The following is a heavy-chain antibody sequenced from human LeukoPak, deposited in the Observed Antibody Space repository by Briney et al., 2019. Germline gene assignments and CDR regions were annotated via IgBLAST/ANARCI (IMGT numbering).Heavy chain of an antibody. Sequence: SETLSLTCTVSGGSISSSSYYWGWIRQPPGKGLEWIGSIYYSGSIYYNPSLKSRVTMSVDTSKNQFSLKLSSVTAVDTAVYYCARKRSDYYDSSGYLGAFDIWGQGTMVTVSS. CDR3: ARKRSDYYDSSGYLGAFDI. V-gene: IGHV4-39*07. D-gene: IGHD3-22*01. CDR1: GGSISSSSYY. J-gene: IGHJ3*02. CDR2: IYYSGSI.